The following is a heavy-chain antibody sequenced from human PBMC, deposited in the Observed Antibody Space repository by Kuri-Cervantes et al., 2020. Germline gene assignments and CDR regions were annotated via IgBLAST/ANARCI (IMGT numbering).Heavy chain of an antibody. V-gene: IGHV1-8*02. D-gene: IGHD3-10*01. CDR1: GYTFTSYG. CDR3: ARVFYYYGSGSPDLDY. J-gene: IGHJ4*02. Sequence: ASVKVSCKASGYTFTSYGISWVRQATGQGLEWMGWMNPNSGNTGYAQKFQGRVTMTRNTSISTAYMELSSLRSEDTAVYYCARVFYYYGSGSPDLDYWGQGTLVTVS. CDR2: MNPNSGNT.